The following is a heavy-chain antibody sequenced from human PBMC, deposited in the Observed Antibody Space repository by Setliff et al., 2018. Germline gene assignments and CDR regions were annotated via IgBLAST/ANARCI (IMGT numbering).Heavy chain of an antibody. CDR2: INPNNEDT. J-gene: IGHJ3*02. CDR1: GYTFTGYY. CDR3: ARGSGGSHAFDI. V-gene: IGHV1-2*05. Sequence: ASVKVSCKASGYTFTGYYIHWVRQAPGQGLEWMGRINPNNEDTNYAQKFQGRVTMTRDTSISTAYMELSRLRSDDTVVYYCARGSGGSHAFDIWGQGTMVTVSS.